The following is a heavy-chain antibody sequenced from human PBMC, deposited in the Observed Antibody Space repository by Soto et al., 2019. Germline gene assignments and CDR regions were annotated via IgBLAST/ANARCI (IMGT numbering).Heavy chain of an antibody. CDR2: IIPIFGTA. CDR1: GGTFSSYA. V-gene: IGHV1-69*01. J-gene: IGHJ6*02. Sequence: QVQLVQSGAEVKKPGSSVKVSCKASGGTFSSYAISWVRQAPGQGLEWMGGIIPIFGTANYAQKFQGRVTIAADESTSTAYMELSSLRSDDTAVYYHARGVGATSDYYYRMDVWGQGTTVTVSS. CDR3: ARGVGATSDYYYRMDV. D-gene: IGHD1-26*01.